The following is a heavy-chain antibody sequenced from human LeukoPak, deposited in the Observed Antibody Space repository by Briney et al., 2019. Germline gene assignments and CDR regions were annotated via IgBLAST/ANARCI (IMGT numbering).Heavy chain of an antibody. J-gene: IGHJ4*02. D-gene: IGHD4-17*01. CDR1: GFPFIEYS. CDR3: ARDHNYGFDN. Sequence: GGSLRLSCTASGFPFIEYSMNWVRQVPGKGLEWISYIGIDSGNIKYADSVRGRFTISADKAKNSLYLQMNSLRVEDTAVYYCARDHNYGFDNWGQGTLVSVAS. V-gene: IGHV3-48*01. CDR2: IGIDSGNI.